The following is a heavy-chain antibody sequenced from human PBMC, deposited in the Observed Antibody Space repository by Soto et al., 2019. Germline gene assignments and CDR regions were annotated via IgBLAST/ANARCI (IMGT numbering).Heavy chain of an antibody. J-gene: IGHJ4*02. CDR3: AKDDSAYSTVPHFDY. V-gene: IGHV3-23*01. D-gene: IGHD5-12*01. Sequence: EVQLLESGGGLVQPGGSLRLSCAASGFSFSRFPMGWVRQVPGKGLEWVSAISVSGGSTYYADSVKGRFTISRDNSKNTLYLQMNGLRAEDTAVYYCAKDDSAYSTVPHFDYWGQGTLVTVSS. CDR2: ISVSGGST. CDR1: GFSFSRFP.